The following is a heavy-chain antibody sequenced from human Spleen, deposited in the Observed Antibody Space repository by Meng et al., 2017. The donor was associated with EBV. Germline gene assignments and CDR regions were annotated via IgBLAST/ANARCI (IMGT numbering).Heavy chain of an antibody. CDR1: GGSITSGADY. CDR3: ATSRGNTYGTTFDH. CDR2: IHNSGNT. D-gene: IGHD5-18*01. Sequence: AHLQESGPGLVKPSQTLSLTCAVSGGSITSGADYWGWIRQPPGRGLEWIGYIHNSGNTYFNPSLKSRVTISMDTFKKQFSLNLSSVTAADTAVYYCATSRGNTYGTTFDHWGQGTLVTVSS. V-gene: IGHV4-30-4*01. J-gene: IGHJ4*02.